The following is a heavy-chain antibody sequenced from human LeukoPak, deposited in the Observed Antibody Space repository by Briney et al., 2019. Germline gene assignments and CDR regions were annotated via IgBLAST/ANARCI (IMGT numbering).Heavy chain of an antibody. D-gene: IGHD6-19*01. J-gene: IGHJ3*02. CDR2: INPNSGGT. Sequence: ASVKVSCKASGYTFTGYYMHWVRQAPGQGLEWMGWINPNSGGTNYAQKFQGRVTMTRDTSISTAYMELSRLRSDDTAVYYCARFRRSSGWYSRDAFDIWGQGTMVTVSS. CDR3: ARFRRSSGWYSRDAFDI. V-gene: IGHV1-2*02. CDR1: GYTFTGYY.